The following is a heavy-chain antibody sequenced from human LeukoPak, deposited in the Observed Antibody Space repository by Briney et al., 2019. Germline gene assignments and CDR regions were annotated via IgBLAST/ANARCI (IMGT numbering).Heavy chain of an antibody. CDR3: ARGYCSDDICPVFPS. Sequence: SETLSLTCSVSGASVTSYYWNWVRQRPGKGLEWIGYISYNERMDYGTTLKSRVTMSLDTSKNQFSLKLTSVTAADTSVYYCARGYCSDDICPVFPSWGQGTLVTVSS. CDR2: ISYNERM. J-gene: IGHJ5*02. V-gene: IGHV4-59*02. D-gene: IGHD2-15*01. CDR1: GASVTSYY.